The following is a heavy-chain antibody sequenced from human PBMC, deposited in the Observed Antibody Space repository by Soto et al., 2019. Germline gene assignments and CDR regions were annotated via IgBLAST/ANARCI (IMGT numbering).Heavy chain of an antibody. V-gene: IGHV3-30*18. Sequence: PGGSLRLSCAASGFTFSSYWMSWVRQAPGKGLEWVALMSYDGNNENYADSVKGRFTISRDNSNNMLYLQMNSLRAEDTAVYYCAKHPHSSGRYYYFDSWGQGTLVTVSS. J-gene: IGHJ4*02. D-gene: IGHD6-19*01. CDR1: GFTFSSYW. CDR3: AKHPHSSGRYYYFDS. CDR2: MSYDGNNE.